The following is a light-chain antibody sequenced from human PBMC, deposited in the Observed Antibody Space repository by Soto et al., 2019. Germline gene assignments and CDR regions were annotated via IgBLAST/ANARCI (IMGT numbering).Light chain of an antibody. CDR1: SSDVGSYNL. Sequence: QSALTQPASVSGSPGQPITISCTGTSSDVGSYNLVSWYQQHPGKVPKLMIYENNKRPSWLSNRFSGSKSGNAASLTISGLQAEDEADYYCCSYAGSDTWVFGGGTKVTVL. CDR3: CSYAGSDTWV. CDR2: ENN. J-gene: IGLJ3*02. V-gene: IGLV2-23*01.